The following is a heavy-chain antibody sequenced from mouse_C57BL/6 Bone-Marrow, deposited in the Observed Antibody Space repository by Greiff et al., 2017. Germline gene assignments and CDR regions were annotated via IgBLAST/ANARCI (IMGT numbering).Heavy chain of an antibody. CDR1: GFTFSDYY. V-gene: IGHV5-12*01. Sequence: EVQGVESGGGLVQPGGSLKLSCAASGFTFSDYYMYWVRQTPEKRLEWVAYISNGGGSPYYPDTVKGRFTISRDNAKNTLYLHMSRLKSEDTAMYYCARHDYVGAMDYWGQGTSVTVAS. CDR2: ISNGGGSP. D-gene: IGHD2-4*01. CDR3: ARHDYVGAMDY. J-gene: IGHJ4*01.